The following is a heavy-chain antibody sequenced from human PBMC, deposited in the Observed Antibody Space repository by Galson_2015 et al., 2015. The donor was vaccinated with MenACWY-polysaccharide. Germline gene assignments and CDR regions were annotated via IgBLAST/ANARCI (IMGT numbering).Heavy chain of an antibody. CDR2: ISYSGGTT. J-gene: IGHJ4*02. Sequence: SLRLSCAASGFTFSSYVMDWVRQAPGKGLESIASISYSGGTTYYADSVKGRFTISRDNSKNTLYLQTNSLRVEDTAVYFCARILEPYITSYYYGFDHWGQGTLVTVSS. CDR1: GFTFSSYV. CDR3: ARILEPYITSYYYGFDH. V-gene: IGHV3-23*01. D-gene: IGHD3-10*01.